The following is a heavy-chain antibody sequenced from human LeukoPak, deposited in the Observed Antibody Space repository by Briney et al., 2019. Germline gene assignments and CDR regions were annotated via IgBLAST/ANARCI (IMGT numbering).Heavy chain of an antibody. Sequence: ASVKVSCKSSGYTFTGYYIHWLRQAPGQGLEWMGWINPNSGGTDYAQKFRGWVTMTRDTSINTAYMELSRLTSDDTAVYYCARELPPGRGSNWYIGHYGMDVWGQGTTVTVSS. CDR3: ARELPPGRGSNWYIGHYGMDV. V-gene: IGHV1-2*04. CDR1: GYTFTGYY. CDR2: INPNSGGT. J-gene: IGHJ6*02. D-gene: IGHD6-13*01.